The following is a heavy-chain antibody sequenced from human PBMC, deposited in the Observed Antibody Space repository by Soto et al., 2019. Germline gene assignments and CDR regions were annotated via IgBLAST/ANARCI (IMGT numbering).Heavy chain of an antibody. V-gene: IGHV1-69*13. CDR2: IIPIFGTA. CDR3: ARGRDSYGGNYYYYGMDV. D-gene: IGHD5-18*01. CDR1: RGTFSSYA. Sequence: SVKVSCKASRGTFSSYAISWVRQAPGQGLEWMGGIIPIFGTANYAQKFQGRVTITADESTSTAYMELSSLRSEDTAVYYCARGRDSYGGNYYYYGMDVWGQGTTVTVSS. J-gene: IGHJ6*02.